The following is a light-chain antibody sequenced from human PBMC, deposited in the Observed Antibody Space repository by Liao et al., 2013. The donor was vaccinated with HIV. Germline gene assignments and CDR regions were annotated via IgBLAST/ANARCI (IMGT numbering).Light chain of an antibody. Sequence: SYEMTQPPSVSVSPGQTASVTCSGDGLGDKYATWYQQKPGHSPVVVAYQDNKRPAGVPERFIGSNSGNTATLTVSGTQVMDEADYYCQAWDSGAVVIGGGTRLTVL. CDR3: QAWDSGAVV. CDR2: QDN. J-gene: IGLJ3*02. V-gene: IGLV3-1*01. CDR1: GLGDKY.